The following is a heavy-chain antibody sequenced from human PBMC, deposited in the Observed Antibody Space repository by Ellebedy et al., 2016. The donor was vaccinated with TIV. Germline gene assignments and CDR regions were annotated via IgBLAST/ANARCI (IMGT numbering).Heavy chain of an antibody. J-gene: IGHJ4*02. Sequence: ASVKVSXXASGYTFTSYAMHWVRQAPGQGLEWMGWINPNSGGTNYAQKFQGRVTMTRDTSISTAYMELSRLRSDDTAVYYCARDRSLDYWGQGTLVSVSS. D-gene: IGHD6-13*01. CDR3: ARDRSLDY. CDR1: GYTFTSYA. CDR2: INPNSGGT. V-gene: IGHV1-2*02.